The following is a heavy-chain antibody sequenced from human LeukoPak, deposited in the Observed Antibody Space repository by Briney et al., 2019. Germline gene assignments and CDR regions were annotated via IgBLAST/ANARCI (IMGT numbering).Heavy chain of an antibody. CDR1: GFSFSNSG. J-gene: IGHJ3*02. V-gene: IGHV3-30*02. D-gene: IGHD3-16*01. CDR2: MRYDGSSK. CDR3: AKDFIYGGWGNGFDI. Sequence: GGSLRLSCAASGFSFSNSGMHWVRKAPGKGLEWLAFMRYDGSSKFYTDSVKGRFTISRDNSKNTLYLQMNNLRAEDTAVYYCAKDFIYGGWGNGFDIWGQGTMVTVSS.